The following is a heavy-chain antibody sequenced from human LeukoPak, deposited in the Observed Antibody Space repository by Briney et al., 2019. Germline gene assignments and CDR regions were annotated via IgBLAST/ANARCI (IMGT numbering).Heavy chain of an antibody. J-gene: IGHJ4*02. V-gene: IGHV3-48*02. Sequence: PGGSLRLSCAASGFTYSSYSVNWVRQAPGKGLEWISYITPSSSTIYYADSVRGRFTISRDDANNSLFPQMNSLRDEDTAVYYCVRDRVPNDGDYFRWGQGTLVTVSS. CDR1: GFTYSSYS. D-gene: IGHD4-17*01. CDR3: VRDRVPNDGDYFR. CDR2: ITPSSSTI.